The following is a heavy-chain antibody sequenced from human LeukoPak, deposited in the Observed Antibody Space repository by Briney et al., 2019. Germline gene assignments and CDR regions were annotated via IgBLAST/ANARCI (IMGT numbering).Heavy chain of an antibody. D-gene: IGHD2-21*02. Sequence: GGSLRLSCAASGFTFNSYAMNWVRQAPGKGLEWVSAISGRGGSTYYADSVKGRFTISRDNSKNTLYLQMNSLRAEDTAVYYCAKDFGVVLTAIPGYWGQGTLVTVSS. CDR3: AKDFGVVLTAIPGY. J-gene: IGHJ4*02. CDR1: GFTFNSYA. V-gene: IGHV3-23*01. CDR2: ISGRGGST.